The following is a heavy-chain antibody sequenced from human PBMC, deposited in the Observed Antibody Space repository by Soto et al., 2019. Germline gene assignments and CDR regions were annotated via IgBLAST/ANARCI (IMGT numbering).Heavy chain of an antibody. CDR1: GGTFRRFA. D-gene: IGHD3-22*01. V-gene: IGHV1-69*12. Sequence: QVQLAQSGAEVKKPGSSVKVSCKASGGTFRRFAFAWVRQAPGQGVEWMGEIIPMYGTRNYAQKFQGRVTITADESTSTAYMELSSLRSEDTAMYYCARWFQVEYNYYAMDVWGQGTTVTVSS. J-gene: IGHJ6*02. CDR2: IIPMYGTR. CDR3: ARWFQVEYNYYAMDV.